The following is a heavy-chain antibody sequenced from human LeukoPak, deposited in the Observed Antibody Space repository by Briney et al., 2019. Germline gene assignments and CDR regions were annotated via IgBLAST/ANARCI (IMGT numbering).Heavy chain of an antibody. D-gene: IGHD6-13*01. V-gene: IGHV1-18*01. J-gene: IGHJ4*02. CDR1: GYTFTSYG. CDR2: ISAYNGNT. Sequence: GASVKVSCKASGYTFTSYGISRVRQAPGQGLEWMGWISAYNGNTNYAQKLQGRVTMTTDTSTSTAYMELRSLRSDDTAVYYCARVSSSTKLQESDYWGQGTLVTVSS. CDR3: ARVSSSTKLQESDY.